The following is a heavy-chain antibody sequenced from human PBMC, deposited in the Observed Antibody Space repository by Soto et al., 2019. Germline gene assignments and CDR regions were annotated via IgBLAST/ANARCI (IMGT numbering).Heavy chain of an antibody. Sequence: GSLSLSCTASGFPVSSNDMILVRPAPGKGLEWISSISGSGFKKYYADSVKGRFTISRDNSKSTVYLELNNLSAEDTAVYHCAKNQGVELVPLATVDWFDPWGQGSVVTVSS. CDR1: GFPVSSND. D-gene: IGHD1-26*01. J-gene: IGHJ5*02. CDR2: ISGSGFKK. V-gene: IGHV3-23*01. CDR3: AKNQGVELVPLATVDWFDP.